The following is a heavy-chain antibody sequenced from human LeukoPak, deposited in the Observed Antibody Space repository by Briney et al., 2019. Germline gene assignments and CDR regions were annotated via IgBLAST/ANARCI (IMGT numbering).Heavy chain of an antibody. CDR1: EDTFNNYW. Sequence: GESLKISCEASEDTFNNYWIAWVRQVPGKGLEWVGIIFPGDSDTRYSPSLQGHVTISADKSVSTAYLQWGSLKASDSAMYYCVRDRNGRYAFDIWGLGTGVTVSS. CDR2: IFPGDSDT. J-gene: IGHJ3*02. V-gene: IGHV5-51*01. CDR3: VRDRNGRYAFDI. D-gene: IGHD1-14*01.